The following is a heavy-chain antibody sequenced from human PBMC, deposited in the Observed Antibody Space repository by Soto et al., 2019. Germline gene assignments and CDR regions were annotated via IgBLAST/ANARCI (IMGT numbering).Heavy chain of an antibody. J-gene: IGHJ4*02. V-gene: IGHV3-15*01. D-gene: IGHD5-12*01. Sequence: LRLSCAASGFTFSNAWMSWVHQAPGKGLEWVGRIKSKTDGGTTDYAAPVKGRFTTSRDDSKNTLYLQMNSLKTEDTAVYYCTTLLAASGYDALDYCGQGPLVTVSS. CDR2: IKSKTDGGTT. CDR3: TTLLAASGYDALDY. CDR1: GFTFSNAW.